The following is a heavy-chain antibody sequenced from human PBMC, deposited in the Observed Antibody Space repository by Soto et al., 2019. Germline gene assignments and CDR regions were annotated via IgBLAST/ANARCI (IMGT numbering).Heavy chain of an antibody. D-gene: IGHD1-1*01. CDR2: ISGDGRST. J-gene: IGHJ5*02. V-gene: IGHV3-74*03. Sequence: EVQLVESGGGLVQPGGSLRLSCAASGFTFSSYYMDWVRQAPGKGLVWVSLISGDGRSTTYADSVKGRFTMSRDNAKNTLYLEMNSLRAEDTAVYYCARDGHNWNDLDLWRQGTLVTVSS. CDR1: GFTFSSYY. CDR3: ARDGHNWNDLDL.